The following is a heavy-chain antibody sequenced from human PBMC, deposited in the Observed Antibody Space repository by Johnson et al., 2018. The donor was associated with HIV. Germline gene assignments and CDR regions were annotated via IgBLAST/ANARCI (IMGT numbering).Heavy chain of an antibody. D-gene: IGHD3-22*01. Sequence: VQLVESGGGLVQPGRSLRLSCAASGFTFDDYAMHWVRQAPGKGLEWVSGISWNSGSIGYADSVKGRFTISRDNAKNSLYLQMNSLRPEDTALYYCAKALSSGWFYAFDIWGQGTMVTVSS. CDR2: ISWNSGSI. CDR3: AKALSSGWFYAFDI. J-gene: IGHJ3*02. CDR1: GFTFDDYA. V-gene: IGHV3-9*01.